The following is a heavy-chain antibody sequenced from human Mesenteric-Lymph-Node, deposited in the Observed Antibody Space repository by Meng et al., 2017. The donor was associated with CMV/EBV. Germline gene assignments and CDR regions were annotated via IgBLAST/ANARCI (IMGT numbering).Heavy chain of an antibody. Sequence: GESLKISCAASGFTFSSYWMSWVRQAPGKGLEWVANIKQDGSEKYYVDSVKGRFTISRDNAKNSLYLQMNSLRAEDTAVYYCARGSIAAAGSYDYWGQGTLVTVSS. CDR2: IKQDGSEK. V-gene: IGHV3-7*01. CDR1: GFTFSSYW. D-gene: IGHD6-13*01. J-gene: IGHJ4*02. CDR3: ARGSIAAAGSYDY.